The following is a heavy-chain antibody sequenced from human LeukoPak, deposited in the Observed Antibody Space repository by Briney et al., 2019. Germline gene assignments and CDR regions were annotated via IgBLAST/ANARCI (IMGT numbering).Heavy chain of an antibody. Sequence: SEALSLTCAVYGGSFSGYYWSWIRQPPGKGLGWIGEINHSGSTNYNPSLKSRVTISVDTSKNQFSLKLSSVTAADTAVYYCARLSSAAMPGIDYWGQGTLVTVSS. CDR2: INHSGST. J-gene: IGHJ4*02. V-gene: IGHV4-34*01. D-gene: IGHD2-2*01. CDR3: ARLSSAAMPGIDY. CDR1: GGSFSGYY.